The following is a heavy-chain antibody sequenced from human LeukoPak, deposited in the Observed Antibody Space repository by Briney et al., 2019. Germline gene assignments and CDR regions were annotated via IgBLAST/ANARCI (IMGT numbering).Heavy chain of an antibody. CDR3: AKDQMAIVGATRFGY. CDR1: GFTFSSYA. V-gene: IGHV3-23*01. D-gene: IGHD1-26*01. CDR2: ISGSGGST. Sequence: GGSLRLSCAASGFTFSSYAMSWVRQAPGKGLEWVSAISGSGGSTYYADSVKGRFTISRDSSKNTLYLQMNSLRAEDTAVYYCAKDQMAIVGATRFGYWGQGTLVTVSS. J-gene: IGHJ4*02.